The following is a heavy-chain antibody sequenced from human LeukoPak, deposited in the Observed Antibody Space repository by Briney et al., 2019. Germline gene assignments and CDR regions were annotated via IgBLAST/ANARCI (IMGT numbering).Heavy chain of an antibody. D-gene: IGHD5-18*01. Sequence: GASVKVSCKVSGYTLIEISMHWVRQSPGKGLDWRGGFDPGEGETIYAQKFQGRATMTENTSTDTAYMELSSLTSDDTAVYYCAAGNYSYGYNYFGSWGQGTLVTVSS. CDR3: AAGNYSYGYNYFGS. V-gene: IGHV1-24*01. J-gene: IGHJ4*02. CDR1: GYTLIEIS. CDR2: FDPGEGET.